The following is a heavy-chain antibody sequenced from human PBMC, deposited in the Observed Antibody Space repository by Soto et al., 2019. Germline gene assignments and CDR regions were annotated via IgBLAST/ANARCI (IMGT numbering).Heavy chain of an antibody. CDR2: IYWNDDK. CDR1: GFSLTTNGVG. V-gene: IGHV2-5*01. CDR3: AHSPFYDHSGYPDY. J-gene: IGHJ4*02. D-gene: IGHD3-22*01. Sequence: QITLKESGPTLVKPTQTLTLTYTFSGFSLTTNGVGVGWIRQPPGKALEWPALIYWNDDKRYRPSLKTRLTISKDTSKNQVVLTMTNMDPGDTGTYYCAHSPFYDHSGYPDYWGQGTLVTVSS.